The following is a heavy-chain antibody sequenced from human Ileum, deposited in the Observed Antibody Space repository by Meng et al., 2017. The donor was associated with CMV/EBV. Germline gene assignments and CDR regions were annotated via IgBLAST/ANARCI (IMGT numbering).Heavy chain of an antibody. CDR1: GGTFSRYG. Sequence: SVKVSCKASGGTFSRYGTSWVRQAPGQGLEWMGGIMPISDVTDYAQKFQGRLTITTDESSRTTYMELSNLTSDDTAVYYCARGIGDHVYYGMDVWGQGTTVT. V-gene: IGHV1-69*05. D-gene: IGHD6-13*01. CDR2: IMPISDVT. CDR3: ARGIGDHVYYGMDV. J-gene: IGHJ6*01.